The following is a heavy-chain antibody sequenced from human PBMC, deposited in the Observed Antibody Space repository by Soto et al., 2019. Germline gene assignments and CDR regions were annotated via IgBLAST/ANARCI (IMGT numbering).Heavy chain of an antibody. Sequence: EVQVLESGGALVQPGGSLRLSCAASGFTFSNYAMSWVRQAPGKGLEWVSSISGSGGTTYYAESVKGRLTLSRDNSKNTRYLQMNSLRVEDTAVYYCAKNNMGYYLDYWGQGTLVTVSS. CDR1: GFTFSNYA. CDR3: AKNNMGYYLDY. D-gene: IGHD3-10*01. J-gene: IGHJ4*02. CDR2: ISGSGGTT. V-gene: IGHV3-23*01.